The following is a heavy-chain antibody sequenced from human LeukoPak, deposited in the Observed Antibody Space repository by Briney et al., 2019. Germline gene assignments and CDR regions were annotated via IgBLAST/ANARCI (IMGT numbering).Heavy chain of an antibody. J-gene: IGHJ6*02. D-gene: IGHD2-2*01. CDR2: ISSSGSTI. Sequence: GGSLRLSCAASGFTFSSYSMNWVRQAPGKGLEWVSYISSSGSTIYYADSVKGRFTISRDNAKNSLYLQMNSLRAEDTAVYYCARDIVVVPAAHTYYYYYHGMDVWGQGTTVTVSS. V-gene: IGHV3-48*04. CDR1: GFTFSSYS. CDR3: ARDIVVVPAAHTYYYYYHGMDV.